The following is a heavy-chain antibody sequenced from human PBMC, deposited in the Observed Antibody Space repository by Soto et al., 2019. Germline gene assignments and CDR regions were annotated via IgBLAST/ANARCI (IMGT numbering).Heavy chain of an antibody. Sequence: ASVKVSCKAPGYTLTSYYMHWVRQAPGQGLEWMGIINPSGGSTNYAQKFQGRVTMTRDTSTSTVYMELRSLLSEDTAVYYCARGHEYGGNSDAFDIWGQGTVVTVSS. CDR1: GYTLTSYY. V-gene: IGHV1-46*01. CDR3: ARGHEYGGNSDAFDI. D-gene: IGHD2-21*02. J-gene: IGHJ3*02. CDR2: INPSGGST.